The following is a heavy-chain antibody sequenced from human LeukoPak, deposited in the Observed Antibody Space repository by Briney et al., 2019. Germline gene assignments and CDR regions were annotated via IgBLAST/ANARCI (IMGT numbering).Heavy chain of an antibody. CDR2: ISASGVST. J-gene: IGHJ4*02. V-gene: IGHV3-23*01. CDR1: GFTFSSNA. Sequence: GGSLRLSCAASGFTFSSNAMSWVRQAPGKGLEWVSAISASGVSTSYADSVKGRFTISRDNAKNSLYLQMNSLRAEDTAVYYCARGPGRALAAAGTRVPYYFDYWGQGTLVTVSS. D-gene: IGHD6-13*01. CDR3: ARGPGRALAAAGTRVPYYFDY.